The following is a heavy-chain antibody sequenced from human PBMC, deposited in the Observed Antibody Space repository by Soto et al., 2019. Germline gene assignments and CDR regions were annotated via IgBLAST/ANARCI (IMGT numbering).Heavy chain of an antibody. J-gene: IGHJ6*02. CDR3: ARSPPYSRSLYYYSGMDV. V-gene: IGHV1-3*01. CDR1: GYTFTSYA. D-gene: IGHD6-13*01. CDR2: INAGNGNT. Sequence: GASVKVSCKASGYTFTSYAMHWVRQAPGQRLEWMGWINAGNGNTKYSQKFQGRVTITRDTSASTAYMELSSLRSEDTAVYYCARSPPYSRSLYYYSGMDVWGQGTTVTVSS.